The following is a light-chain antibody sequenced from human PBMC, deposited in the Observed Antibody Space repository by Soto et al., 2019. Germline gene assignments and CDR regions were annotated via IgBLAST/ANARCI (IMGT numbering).Light chain of an antibody. V-gene: IGKV4-1*01. Sequence: DIVMTQSPDSLAVSLCERATINCKSSQSVLYSSNNKSYSAWYQQKPGHPPNLLIYWPSTRESGVPDRFSGSGSGTDFTLTVSSLQDEDVAAHYCQQYYSSYPLTFGGGTKVDIK. CDR3: QQYYSSYPLT. CDR2: WPS. J-gene: IGKJ4*01. CDR1: QSVLYSSNNKSY.